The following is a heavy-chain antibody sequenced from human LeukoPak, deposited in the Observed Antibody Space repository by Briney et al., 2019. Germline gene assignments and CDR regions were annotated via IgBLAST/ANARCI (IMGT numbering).Heavy chain of an antibody. D-gene: IGHD6-19*01. V-gene: IGHV3-23*01. CDR2: ISGSGDST. J-gene: IGHJ4*02. Sequence: PGGSLRLSCAASGFTFSNYAMRWVRQAPGKGLEWVSGISGSGDSTYYADSVKGRFTISRDNSKNTLYLQMNSLRAEDTAVYYCAKDRLWLEYYFDYWGQGTLVTVSS. CDR3: AKDRLWLEYYFDY. CDR1: GFTFSNYA.